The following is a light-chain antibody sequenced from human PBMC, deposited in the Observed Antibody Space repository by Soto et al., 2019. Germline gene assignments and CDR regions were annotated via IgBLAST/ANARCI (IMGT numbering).Light chain of an antibody. J-gene: IGKJ1*01. V-gene: IGKV3-15*01. CDR1: QSVSSN. CDR2: GAS. CDR3: QQYKNWPRT. Sequence: EIVMTQSPVTLSVFPGERATLSCRASQSVSSNLVWYQQKPGQAPRLLIYGASTRATGIPARFSGSGSGTEFTLTISSLQSEDFAVYYCQQYKNWPRTFGQGTKVEIK.